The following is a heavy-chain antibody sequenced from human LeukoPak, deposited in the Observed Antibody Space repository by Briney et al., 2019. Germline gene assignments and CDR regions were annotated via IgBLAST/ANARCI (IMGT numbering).Heavy chain of an antibody. V-gene: IGHV1-69*13. CDR3: ARVSIAVAGNPDAFDI. CDR1: GGTFSSYA. D-gene: IGHD6-19*01. CDR2: IIPIFGTA. J-gene: IGHJ3*02. Sequence: GASVKVSCKASGGTFSSYAISWVRQAPGQGLEWMGGIIPIFGTANYAQKFQGRVTITADESTSTAYMELSSLRSEDTAVYYCARVSIAVAGNPDAFDIWGQGTVVTVSS.